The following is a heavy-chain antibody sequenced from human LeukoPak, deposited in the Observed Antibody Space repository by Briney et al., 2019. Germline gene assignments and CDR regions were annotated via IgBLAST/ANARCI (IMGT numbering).Heavy chain of an antibody. CDR2: INHSGST. Sequence: SETLSLTCAVYGGSFSGYYWSWIRQLPGKGLEWIGEINHSGSTNYNPSLKSRVTISVDTSKNQFSLKLSSVTAADTAVYYCARHVSLYDYVWGSYRYRGYFDYWGQGTLVTVSS. J-gene: IGHJ4*02. CDR1: GGSFSGYY. D-gene: IGHD3-16*02. CDR3: ARHVSLYDYVWGSYRYRGYFDY. V-gene: IGHV4-34*01.